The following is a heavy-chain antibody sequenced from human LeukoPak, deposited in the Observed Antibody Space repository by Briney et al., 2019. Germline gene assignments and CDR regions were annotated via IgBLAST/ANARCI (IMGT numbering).Heavy chain of an antibody. J-gene: IGHJ4*02. CDR3: ARDLGYSISWYSFDY. Sequence: PSETLSLTCTVSGYSISSGYNRGWIRQPPGKGLEWIGNIYHRGSTYYNPSLKSRVTISVDTSKDQFSLKLSSVTAADTAVYYCARDLGYSISWYSFDYWGQGALVTVSS. D-gene: IGHD6-13*01. CDR1: GYSISSGYN. V-gene: IGHV4-38-2*02. CDR2: IYHRGST.